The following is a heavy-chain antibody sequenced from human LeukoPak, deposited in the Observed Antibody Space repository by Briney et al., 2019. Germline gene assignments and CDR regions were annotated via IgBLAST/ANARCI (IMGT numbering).Heavy chain of an antibody. J-gene: IGHJ5*02. V-gene: IGHV4-30-4*01. D-gene: IGHD4-17*01. Sequence: PSQTLSLTCIVSGGSISSGDYYWTWIRQPPGKGLEWIGYIYHSGNTYYNQSLKSRVTISVGTSKIQFSLKLSSVTAADTAVYYCARGRGDYGKKFDPWGQGTLVTVSS. CDR2: IYHSGNT. CDR3: ARGRGDYGKKFDP. CDR1: GGSISSGDYY.